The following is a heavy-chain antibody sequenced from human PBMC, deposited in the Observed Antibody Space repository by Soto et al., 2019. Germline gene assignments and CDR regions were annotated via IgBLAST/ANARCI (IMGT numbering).Heavy chain of an antibody. CDR3: TRIARSAYCSGGSCYPAVAAFDI. CDR2: IYWDDDK. Sequence: SGPTLVNPTQTLTLTCTFSGLSLSTSGVGVGWIRQPPGKALEWLALIYWDDDKRYSPSLKSRLTITKDTSKNQVVLTMTNMEPADTATYYCTRIARSAYCSGGSCYPAVAAFDIWGQGTLVTVSS. D-gene: IGHD2-15*01. J-gene: IGHJ3*02. CDR1: GLSLSTSGVG. V-gene: IGHV2-5*02.